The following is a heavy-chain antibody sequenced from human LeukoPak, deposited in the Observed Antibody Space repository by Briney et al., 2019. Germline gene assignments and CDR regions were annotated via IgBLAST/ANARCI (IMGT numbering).Heavy chain of an antibody. CDR1: GYSISSGYY. CDR2: IYHSGSP. Sequence: SETLSLTCTVSGYSISSGYYWGWIRQPPGKGLEWIGSIYHSGSPYYNPSLKSRVTLSVETSKNQVSLKLSSVTAAETAVYYCARAHLGVLRWPHWFDPWGQGTLVTVSS. CDR3: ARAHLGVLRWPHWFDP. V-gene: IGHV4-38-2*02. J-gene: IGHJ5*02. D-gene: IGHD4-23*01.